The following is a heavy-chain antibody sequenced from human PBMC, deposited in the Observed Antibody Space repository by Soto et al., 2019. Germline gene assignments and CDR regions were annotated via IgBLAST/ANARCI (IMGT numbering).Heavy chain of an antibody. D-gene: IGHD1-1*01. J-gene: IGHJ4*02. CDR3: AETGTGPGGLDY. CDR2: INHSGST. CDR1: GGSFSGYY. Sequence: SETLSLTCAVYGGSFSGYYWSWIRQPPGKGLEWIGEINHSGSTNYNPSLKSRVTISVDTSKNQFSLKLSSVTAADTAVYYCAETGTGPGGLDYWGQGTLVTVSS. V-gene: IGHV4-34*01.